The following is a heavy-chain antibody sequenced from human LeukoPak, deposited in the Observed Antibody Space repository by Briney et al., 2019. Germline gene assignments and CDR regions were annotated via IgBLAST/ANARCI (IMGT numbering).Heavy chain of an antibody. Sequence: ASVKVSCKASGYTFTSCGISWVRQAPGQGLEWVGWNSGYNGNTNYAQQFQGRVTLTTDTSTSTAYMELRSLRSDDTAVYYCARDSGSSDAFDIWGQGTMVTVSS. V-gene: IGHV1-18*01. CDR1: GYTFTSCG. CDR2: NSGYNGNT. CDR3: ARDSGSSDAFDI. D-gene: IGHD6-13*01. J-gene: IGHJ3*02.